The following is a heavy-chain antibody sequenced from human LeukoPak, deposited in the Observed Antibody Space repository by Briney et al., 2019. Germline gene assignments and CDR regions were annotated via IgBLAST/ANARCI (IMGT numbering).Heavy chain of an antibody. CDR3: ARLGDYGGNSPYYYYYMDV. Sequence: GESLKISCKGSGYSFTSYWIGWVRQMPGKGLEWMGIIYPGDSDTRYSPSFQGQATISADKSISTAYLQWSSLKASDTAMYYCARLGDYGGNSPYYYYYMDVWGKGTTVTISS. CDR2: IYPGDSDT. CDR1: GYSFTSYW. D-gene: IGHD4-23*01. J-gene: IGHJ6*03. V-gene: IGHV5-51*01.